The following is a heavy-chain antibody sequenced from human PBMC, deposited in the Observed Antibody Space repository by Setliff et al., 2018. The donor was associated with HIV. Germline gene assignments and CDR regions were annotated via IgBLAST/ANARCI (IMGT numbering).Heavy chain of an antibody. J-gene: IGHJ4*02. Sequence: PSETLSLTCTVSGGSIISESHYWGWIRQPPGKGLEWVGNINYSGRTYYNPSLKSRVTMSVDTSKNQFSLSLNYVTVADTAVFFGARRRIAAVFDFWGQGILVTVSS. CDR3: ARRRIAAVFDF. CDR2: INYSGRT. V-gene: IGHV4-39*07. CDR1: GGSIISESHY. D-gene: IGHD6-13*01.